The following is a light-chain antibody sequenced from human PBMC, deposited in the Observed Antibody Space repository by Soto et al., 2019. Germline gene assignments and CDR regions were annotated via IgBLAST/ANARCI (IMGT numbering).Light chain of an antibody. Sequence: QSVLTQSPSVSAAPGQKVTIFCSGTSSNIGNNYVSWYQQFPDTAPKLLIYDNIKRPSGIPDRFSGSKSGTSATLVITGLQTGDEADYYCGTWDGSRNWVFGGGTKVTVL. CDR1: SSNIGNNY. CDR3: GTWDGSRNWV. J-gene: IGLJ3*02. CDR2: DNI. V-gene: IGLV1-51*01.